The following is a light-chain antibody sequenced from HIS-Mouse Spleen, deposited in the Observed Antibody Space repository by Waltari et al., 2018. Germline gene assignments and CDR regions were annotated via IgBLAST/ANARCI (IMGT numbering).Light chain of an antibody. Sequence: QSVLTPPPSVSAVPGQKVTTSCPGRRPYLWNNFVPLYPQLPGTAPKLLIYDNNKRPSGIPDRFSGSKSRTSATLGITGLQTGDEADYYCGTWDSSLSAWVFGGGTKLTVL. CDR2: DNN. CDR3: GTWDSSLSAWV. J-gene: IGLJ3*02. V-gene: IGLV1-51*01. CDR1: RPYLWNNF.